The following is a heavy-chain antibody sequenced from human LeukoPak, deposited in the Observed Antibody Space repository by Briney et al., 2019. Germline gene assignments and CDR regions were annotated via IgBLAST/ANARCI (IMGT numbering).Heavy chain of an antibody. CDR3: ARSLNGGYSWYNLDP. J-gene: IGHJ5*02. Sequence: GESLKISCKGSGYSFTNYWISWVRQMPGKGLEWMGRIDPSDSYTNYSPSFQGHVTISADKSISTAYLQWSSLKASDTAMYYCARSLNGGYSWYNLDPWGQGTLVTVSS. CDR2: IDPSDSYT. V-gene: IGHV5-10-1*01. D-gene: IGHD5-18*01. CDR1: GYSFTNYW.